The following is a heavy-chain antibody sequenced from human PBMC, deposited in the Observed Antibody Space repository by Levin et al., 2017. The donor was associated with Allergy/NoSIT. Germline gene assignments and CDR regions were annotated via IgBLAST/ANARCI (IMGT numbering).Heavy chain of an antibody. CDR3: AKQAGYSSSWVPDY. J-gene: IGHJ4*02. V-gene: IGHV3-23*01. Sequence: ASVKVSCAASGFTFSSYAMSWVRQAPGKGLEWVSAINGGGGSTYYADSVKGRFTISRDNSKNTLYLQMNSLRAEDTAVYYCAKQAGYSSSWVPDYWGQGTLVTVSS. D-gene: IGHD6-13*01. CDR2: INGGGGST. CDR1: GFTFSSYA.